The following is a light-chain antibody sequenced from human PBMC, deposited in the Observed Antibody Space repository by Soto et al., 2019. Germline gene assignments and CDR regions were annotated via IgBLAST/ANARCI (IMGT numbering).Light chain of an antibody. V-gene: IGKV1-9*01. Sequence: DIQLTQSPSFLSASVEDRVTITCRASQGIRSHLAWYQQKPGKAPNLLIYAASTLQSGVPSRFSGSGSGTEFTLTISSLQPEDFATYYCQQLYSYPRSFGGGTKVEIK. CDR1: QGIRSH. J-gene: IGKJ4*01. CDR2: AAS. CDR3: QQLYSYPRS.